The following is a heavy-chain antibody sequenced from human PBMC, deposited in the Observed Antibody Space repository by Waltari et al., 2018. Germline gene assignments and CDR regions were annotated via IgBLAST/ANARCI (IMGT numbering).Heavy chain of an antibody. J-gene: IGHJ4*02. Sequence: QVQLVESGGGVVQPGRSLRLSCAASGFTFSSYAMHWVRQAPGKGVEGVAVISYDGSNKDYADSVKGRFTISRDNSKNTLYLQRNSLRAEDTAVYYGARDFGELFPVYYFDYWGQGTLVTVSS. V-gene: IGHV3-30*04. CDR3: ARDFGELFPVYYFDY. CDR1: GFTFSSYA. CDR2: ISYDGSNK. D-gene: IGHD3-10*01.